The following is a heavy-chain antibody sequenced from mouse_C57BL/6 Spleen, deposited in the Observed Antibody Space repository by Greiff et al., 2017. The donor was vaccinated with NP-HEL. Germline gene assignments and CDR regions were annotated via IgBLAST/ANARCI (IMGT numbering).Heavy chain of an antibody. D-gene: IGHD1-1*01. J-gene: IGHJ2*01. CDR1: GYTFTSYW. Sequence: QVQLQQSGAELVKPGASVKMSCKASGYTFTSYWITWVKQRPGQGLEWIGDIYPGSGSTNYNEKFKSKATLTVDTSSSTAYMQLSSLTSEDSAVYYCAREGTTVVDFDYWGQGTTLTVSS. CDR2: IYPGSGST. V-gene: IGHV1-55*01. CDR3: AREGTTVVDFDY.